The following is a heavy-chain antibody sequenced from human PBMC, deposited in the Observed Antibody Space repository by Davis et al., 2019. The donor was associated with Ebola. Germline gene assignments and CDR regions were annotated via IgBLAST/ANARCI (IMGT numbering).Heavy chain of an antibody. V-gene: IGHV3-23*01. D-gene: IGHD4-17*01. CDR3: ARPRGLAVTLFDY. Sequence: GGSLRLSCAASGFTFSSYAMSWVRQAPGKGLEWVSAISGSGGSTYYADSVKGRFTISRDNSKNTLYLQMNSLRAEDTAVYYCARPRGLAVTLFDYWGQGTLVTVSS. CDR1: GFTFSSYA. J-gene: IGHJ4*02. CDR2: ISGSGGST.